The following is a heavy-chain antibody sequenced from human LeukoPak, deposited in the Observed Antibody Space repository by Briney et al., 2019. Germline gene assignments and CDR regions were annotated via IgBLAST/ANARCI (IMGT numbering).Heavy chain of an antibody. Sequence: GGSLRLSCAASGFTFSSYWMSWVRQAPGKGLEWVAVISYDGNIKYYADSVKGRFTISRDNSKNALYLQMNSLRAEDTAVYYCAKLGTRFGEFDYWGQGTLVTVSS. J-gene: IGHJ4*02. CDR1: GFTFSSYW. CDR2: ISYDGNIK. D-gene: IGHD3-10*01. V-gene: IGHV3-30*18. CDR3: AKLGTRFGEFDY.